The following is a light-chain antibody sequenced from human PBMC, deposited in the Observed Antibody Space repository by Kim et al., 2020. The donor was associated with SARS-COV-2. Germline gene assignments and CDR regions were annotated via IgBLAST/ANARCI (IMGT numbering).Light chain of an antibody. CDR1: SSDVGCYND. CDR3: SSYTSSSTYV. CDR2: DVS. Sequence: GQWITFSCTGTSSDVGCYNDVSLYQQHPGKAPKLMIYDVSKRPSGVSNRFSGSKSGNTASLTISGLQAEDEADYYCSSYTSSSTYVFGTGTKVTVL. J-gene: IGLJ1*01. V-gene: IGLV2-14*04.